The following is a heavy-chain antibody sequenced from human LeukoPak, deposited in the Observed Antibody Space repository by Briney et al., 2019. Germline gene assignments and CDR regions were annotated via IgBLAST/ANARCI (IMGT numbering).Heavy chain of an antibody. CDR1: GGSISSGSYY. CDR2: IYTSGST. J-gene: IGHJ4*02. Sequence: ASETLSLTCTVSGGSISSGSYYWSWIRQPAGKGLEWIGRIYTSGSTNYNPSLKSRVTISVDTSKNQFSLKLSSVTAADTAVYYCARVVPAEKRVDYWGQGTLVTVSS. CDR3: ARVVPAEKRVDY. D-gene: IGHD2-2*01. V-gene: IGHV4-61*02.